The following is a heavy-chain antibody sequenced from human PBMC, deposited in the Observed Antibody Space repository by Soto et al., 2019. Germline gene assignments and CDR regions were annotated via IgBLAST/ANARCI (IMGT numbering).Heavy chain of an antibody. J-gene: IGHJ4*02. CDR1: GSTFSSYA. D-gene: IGHD6-13*01. V-gene: IGHV3-23*01. Sequence: GGSLRLSCAASGSTFSSYAMSWVRQAPGKGLEWVSAISGSGGSTYYADSVKGRFTISRDNSKNTLYLQMNSLRAEDTAVYYCAKDGGSSWFPNYFDYWGQGTLVTVSS. CDR3: AKDGGSSWFPNYFDY. CDR2: ISGSGGST.